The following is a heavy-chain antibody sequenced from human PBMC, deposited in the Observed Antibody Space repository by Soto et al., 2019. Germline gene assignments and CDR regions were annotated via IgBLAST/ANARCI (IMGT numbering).Heavy chain of an antibody. J-gene: IGHJ4*02. CDR3: ARDARYFDWLLNDY. D-gene: IGHD3-9*01. CDR1: GFTFSSYG. CDR2: IWYDGSNK. Sequence: GGSLRRSCAASGFTFSSYGMHWVRQAPGKGLEWVAVIWYDGSNKYYADSVKGRFTISRDNSKNTLYLQMNSLRAEDTAVYYCARDARYFDWLLNDYWGQGTLVTVSS. V-gene: IGHV3-33*01.